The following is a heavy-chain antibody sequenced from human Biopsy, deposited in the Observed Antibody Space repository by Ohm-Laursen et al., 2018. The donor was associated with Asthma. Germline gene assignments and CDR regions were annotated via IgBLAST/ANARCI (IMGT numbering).Heavy chain of an antibody. CDR2: VIPIYGTT. D-gene: IGHD4-17*01. V-gene: IGHV1-69*13. J-gene: IGHJ6*02. CDR1: GDILSSFG. Sequence: ASVKVSCKAHGDILSSFGIKWVRKAPGQGLEWMGGVIPIYGTTHTAQKFQGRVTFTADGSTSSAYMELSSLTSEDSAVYYCAREVSTVDYGYYYFAMDVWGQGTTVTVSS. CDR3: AREVSTVDYGYYYFAMDV.